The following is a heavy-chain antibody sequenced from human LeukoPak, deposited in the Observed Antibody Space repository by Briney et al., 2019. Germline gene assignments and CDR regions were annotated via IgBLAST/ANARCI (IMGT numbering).Heavy chain of an antibody. CDR3: ARDNNGGNYHEARFDY. J-gene: IGHJ4*02. CDR2: ISTYNGNT. Sequence: ASVEVSCKASGCIFTNYDITWVRQAPGQGLEWMGWISTYNGNTDYGEKFQDRVTMTTDTSTSTAYMDLRSLRSDDTAVYYCARDNNGGNYHEARFDYWGQGALVTVSS. V-gene: IGHV1-18*01. CDR1: GCIFTNYD. D-gene: IGHD4/OR15-4a*01.